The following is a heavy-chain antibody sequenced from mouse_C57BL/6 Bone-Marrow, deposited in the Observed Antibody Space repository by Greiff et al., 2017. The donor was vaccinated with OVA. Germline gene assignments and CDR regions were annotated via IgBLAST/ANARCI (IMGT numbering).Heavy chain of an antibody. Sequence: QVHVKQSGAELVKPGASVKISCKASGYAFSSYWMNWVKQRPGKGLEWIGQIYPGDGDTNYNGKFKGKATLTADKSSSTAYMQLSSLTSEDSAVYFCARRGYGSSFWYFDVWGTGTTVTVSS. CDR2: IYPGDGDT. CDR1: GYAFSSYW. J-gene: IGHJ1*03. CDR3: ARRGYGSSFWYFDV. V-gene: IGHV1-80*01. D-gene: IGHD1-1*01.